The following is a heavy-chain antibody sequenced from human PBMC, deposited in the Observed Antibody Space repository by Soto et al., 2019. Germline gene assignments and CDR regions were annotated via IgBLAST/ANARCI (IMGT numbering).Heavy chain of an antibody. J-gene: IGHJ5*02. Sequence: SESLSLTCRASGGSIRSYDWSWIRQPPGKGLEWIGYIFYSGRSGSTNYNPSLKSRVTISVETSKNQVSLKLSYVTAADTAVYYCPRTALGWFDPWGQGTLVTVSS. D-gene: IGHD2-21*02. CDR1: GGSIRSYD. CDR3: PRTALGWFDP. V-gene: IGHV4-59*01. CDR2: IFYSGRSGST.